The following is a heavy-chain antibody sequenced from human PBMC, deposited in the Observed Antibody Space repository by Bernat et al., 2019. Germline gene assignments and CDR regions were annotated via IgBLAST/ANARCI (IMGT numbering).Heavy chain of an antibody. CDR3: ENTVTTPNGAGNFDY. V-gene: IGHV4-4*07. CDR2: IYTSGST. Sequence: QVQLQESGPGLVKPSETLSLTCTVSGGSISSYYWSWIRPPAGKGLEWIGRIYTSGSTNYNPSLKSRVTMSVDTSKNQFSLKLSSVTAADTAGYYCENTVTTPNGAGNFDYWGQGTLVTVSS. CDR1: GGSISSYY. J-gene: IGHJ4*02. D-gene: IGHD4-17*01.